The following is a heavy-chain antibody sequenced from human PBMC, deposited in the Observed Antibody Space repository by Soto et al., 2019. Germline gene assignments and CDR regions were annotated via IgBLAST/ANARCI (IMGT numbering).Heavy chain of an antibody. V-gene: IGHV1-8*01. Sequence: AASVKVSCKASGYTFTEDHVNWVRQASGEGPEWMGWMNPHSGYTGYTQKFQGRVAMTSNTSISTAYMELSSLTSEDTAIYYCARSGGSDSTGYLYFDFWGQGALVTVSS. CDR3: ARSGGSDSTGYLYFDF. CDR2: MNPHSGYT. CDR1: GYTFTEDH. D-gene: IGHD3-22*01. J-gene: IGHJ4*02.